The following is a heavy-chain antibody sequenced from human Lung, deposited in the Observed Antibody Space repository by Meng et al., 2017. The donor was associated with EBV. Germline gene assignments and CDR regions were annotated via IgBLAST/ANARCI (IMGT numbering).Heavy chain of an antibody. D-gene: IGHD4-23*01. V-gene: IGHV3-30*18. Sequence: QVQLGELGVGSFQPGTSLRLSCLASGFAFSDPGMHWVRQAPGKGLEWVEVIFYDGSMKYYGDSVRGRFTISRDNPKNTVYLQMNGLRTEDTALYYCAKGKPVDYWGRGTLVTVSS. J-gene: IGHJ4*02. CDR1: GFAFSDPG. CDR3: AKGKPVDY. CDR2: IFYDGSMK.